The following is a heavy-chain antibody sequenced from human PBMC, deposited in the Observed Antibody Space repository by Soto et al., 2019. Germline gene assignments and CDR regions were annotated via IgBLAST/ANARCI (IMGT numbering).Heavy chain of an antibody. CDR2: NNPSGGST. V-gene: IGHV1-46*01. D-gene: IGHD6-13*01. J-gene: IGHJ5*02. Sequence: QVQLVQSGAEVKKPGASVKVSCKASGYTFTSYYMHWVRQAPGQGLEWMGINNPSGGSTSYAQKFQGRVTMTRDTSTSTDYMELSSLRSKDTAVYYCAREQQQLVRWFDPWGQGTLVTVSS. CDR3: AREQQQLVRWFDP. CDR1: GYTFTSYY.